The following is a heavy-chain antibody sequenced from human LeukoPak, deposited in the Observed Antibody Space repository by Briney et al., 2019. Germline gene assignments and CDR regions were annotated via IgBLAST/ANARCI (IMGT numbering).Heavy chain of an antibody. Sequence: GGSLRLSCEASGFTFSTYAMNWVRQAPGKGLERVSYISSSSATIHYADSVKGRFTISRDNAKNSLYLQMNSLRAEDTALYYCARDTHYYGSGSPAFDIWGQGTMVTVSS. CDR1: GFTFSTYA. D-gene: IGHD3-10*01. CDR3: ARDTHYYGSGSPAFDI. J-gene: IGHJ3*02. V-gene: IGHV3-48*01. CDR2: ISSSSATI.